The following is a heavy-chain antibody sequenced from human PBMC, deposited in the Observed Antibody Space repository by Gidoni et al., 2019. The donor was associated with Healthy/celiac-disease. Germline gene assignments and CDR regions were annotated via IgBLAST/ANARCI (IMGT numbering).Heavy chain of an antibody. CDR3: ARDWRQWLGPGDPRFDY. V-gene: IGHV1-69*01. Sequence: QVQLVQSGAEVKKPGSSVKVSCKASGGTFSSYAISWVRQAPGQGLEWMGGIIPIFGTANYAQKFQGRVTITADESTSTAYMELSSLRFEDTAVYYCARDWRQWLGPGDPRFDYWGQGTLVTVSS. J-gene: IGHJ4*02. CDR1: GGTFSSYA. D-gene: IGHD6-19*01. CDR2: IIPIFGTA.